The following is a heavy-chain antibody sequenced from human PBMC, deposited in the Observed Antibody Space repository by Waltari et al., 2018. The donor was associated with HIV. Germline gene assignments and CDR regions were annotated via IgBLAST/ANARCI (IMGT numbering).Heavy chain of an antibody. Sequence: EVQLVESGGGLVQPGGSLRLSCTASGFSFSSSSMNLVRKAPGNVLDLVSYISTSSSAIFYADSVKGRFTISRDTAKNSLYLQMNSLRAEDTAVYYCARDRTRYYFDSWGQGTLVTVSS. CDR2: ISTSSSAI. J-gene: IGHJ4*02. CDR3: ARDRTRYYFDS. D-gene: IGHD6-6*01. V-gene: IGHV3-48*01. CDR1: GFSFSSSS.